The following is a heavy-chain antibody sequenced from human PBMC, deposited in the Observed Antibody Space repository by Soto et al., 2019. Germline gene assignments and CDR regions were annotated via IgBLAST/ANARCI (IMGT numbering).Heavy chain of an antibody. CDR3: ARVFGGPTANLDS. J-gene: IGHJ4*02. Sequence: QVQLVQSGAEEKKPGASVKVSCKASGYTFTSYAMHWVRQAPGQRLEWMGWINAGNGNTKYSQKFQGRVTITRDTXATTSYEELSSLRSEDTSVYFWARVFGGPTANLDSWGQGALVTVSS. CDR2: INAGNGNT. D-gene: IGHD3-16*01. CDR1: GYTFTSYA. V-gene: IGHV1-3*05.